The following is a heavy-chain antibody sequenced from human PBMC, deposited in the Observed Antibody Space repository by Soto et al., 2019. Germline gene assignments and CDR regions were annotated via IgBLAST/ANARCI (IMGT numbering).Heavy chain of an antibody. J-gene: IGHJ1*01. V-gene: IGHV3-23*01. CDR1: GFTFSSYA. D-gene: IGHD3-10*01. CDR3: AKDNPIKDGSGSYGYFQH. Sequence: GGSLRLSCAASGFTFSSYAMSWVRQAPGKGLEWVSAISGSGGSTYYADSVKGRFTISRDNSKNTLYLQMNSLRAEDTAVYYCAKDNPIKDGSGSYGYFQHWGQGTLVTVSS. CDR2: ISGSGGST.